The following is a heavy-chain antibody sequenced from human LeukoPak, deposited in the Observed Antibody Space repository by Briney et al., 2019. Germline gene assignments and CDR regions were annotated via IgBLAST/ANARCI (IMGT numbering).Heavy chain of an antibody. CDR1: GGSMSSYY. CDR3: ARRLAAAGHYYHYYGMDV. Sequence: SETLSLTCTVSGGSMSSYYWSWIRQSPGKGLEWIGYIYYSGSTNYNPSLKTRVTISVDTSKNQVSLKLSSVTAADTAVYYCARRLAAAGHYYHYYGMDVWGQGTTVSVSS. J-gene: IGHJ6*02. V-gene: IGHV4-59*08. CDR2: IYYSGST. D-gene: IGHD6-13*01.